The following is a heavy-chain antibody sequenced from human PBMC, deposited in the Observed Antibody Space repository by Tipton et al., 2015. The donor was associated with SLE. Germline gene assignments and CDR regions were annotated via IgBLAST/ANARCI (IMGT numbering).Heavy chain of an antibody. CDR3: ARDLTGLGFDY. V-gene: IGHV4-39*07. J-gene: IGHJ4*02. D-gene: IGHD1-20*01. CDR1: GGSISSSSYY. CDR2: IYYSGST. Sequence: TLSLTCTVSGGSISSSSYYWGWISQPPGKGLEWIGSIYYSGSTYYNPSLKSRVTISVDTSKNQFSLKLSSVTAADTAVYYCARDLTGLGFDYWGQGTLVTVSS.